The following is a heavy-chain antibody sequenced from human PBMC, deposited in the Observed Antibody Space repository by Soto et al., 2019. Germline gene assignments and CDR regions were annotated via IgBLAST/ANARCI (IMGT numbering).Heavy chain of an antibody. Sequence: PGGSLRLSCAASGFTFSNAWMSWVRQAPGKGLEWVGRIKSKTDGGTTDYAAPVKGRFTISRDDSKNTLYLQMNSLKTEDTAVYYCNTDVVRSTSSYYFDYWGQGTLVTVSS. J-gene: IGHJ4*02. CDR1: GFTFSNAW. D-gene: IGHD2-2*01. V-gene: IGHV3-15*01. CDR2: IKSKTDGGTT. CDR3: NTDVVRSTSSYYFDY.